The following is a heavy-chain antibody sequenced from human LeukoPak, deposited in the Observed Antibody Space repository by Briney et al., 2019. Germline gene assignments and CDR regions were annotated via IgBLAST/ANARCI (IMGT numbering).Heavy chain of an antibody. CDR1: GGSISSYY. V-gene: IGHV4-59*12. CDR3: VSNGWYSLEY. D-gene: IGHD6-19*01. Sequence: TSETLSLTCTVSGGSISSYYWSWIRQPPGKGLEWIGNIYYSGSTNYNPSLKSRVTISVDKSKNQLSLRLNSVTAADTAVYYCVSNGWYSLEYWGQGTLVTVSS. J-gene: IGHJ4*02. CDR2: IYYSGST.